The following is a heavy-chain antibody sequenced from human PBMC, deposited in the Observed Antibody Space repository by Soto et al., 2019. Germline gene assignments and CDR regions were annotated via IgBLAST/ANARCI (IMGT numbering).Heavy chain of an antibody. J-gene: IGHJ6*03. V-gene: IGHV1-69*02. CDR3: ARCIVVVPAVESYYMDV. Sequence: SVKVSCKASGGTFSSYTISWVRLAPGQGLEWMGRIIPILGIASYAQKFQGRVTMTTDNSTSTAYMELSSLRSEDTAVYYCARCIVVVPAVESYYMDVWGKGTTVTVSS. CDR1: GGTFSSYT. CDR2: IIPILGIA. D-gene: IGHD2-2*01.